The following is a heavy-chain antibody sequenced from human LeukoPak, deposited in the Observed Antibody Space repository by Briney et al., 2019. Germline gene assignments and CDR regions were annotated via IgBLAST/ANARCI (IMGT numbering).Heavy chain of an antibody. CDR2: IYHSGST. D-gene: IGHD3-9*01. CDR1: GGSISSSNW. J-gene: IGHJ5*02. CDR3: ARRGLRYSDWLLPKAACPGAFDP. Sequence: PSGTLSLTCAVSGGSISSSNWWSWVRQPPGKGLEWIGEIYHSGSTNYNPSLKSRVTISVDKSKNQFSLKLSSVTAADTAVYYCARRGLRYSDWLLPKAACPGAFDPWGQGTLVTVSS. V-gene: IGHV4-4*02.